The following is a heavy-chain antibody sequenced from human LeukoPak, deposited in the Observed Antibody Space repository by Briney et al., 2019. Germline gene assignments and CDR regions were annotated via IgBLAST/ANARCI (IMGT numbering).Heavy chain of an antibody. CDR2: VYPADSDT. D-gene: IGHD7-27*01. CDR3: ARPGDPGRAGYIQH. CDR1: GYSFTSYW. Sequence: GESLQISCKGSGYSFTSYWIAWVRPMPGQGLEWIGVVYPADSDTRYSQSFQGQVTISVDKSIKTAYLQWNNLKASDSAMYYCARPGDPGRAGYIQHWGQGTLVTVSS. V-gene: IGHV5-51*01. J-gene: IGHJ1*01.